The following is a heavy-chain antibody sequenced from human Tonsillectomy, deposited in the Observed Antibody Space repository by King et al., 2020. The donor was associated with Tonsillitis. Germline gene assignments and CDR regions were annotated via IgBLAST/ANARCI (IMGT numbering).Heavy chain of an antibody. J-gene: IGHJ6*02. CDR2: INPNSGGT. CDR3: AREGRYDDVGGRWRSYLHGRDV. Sequence: QLVQSGAEVKKPGASVKVSCKASGYTFTGYYMHWVRQAPGQGLEWMGWINPNSGGTNSAQKFQGWVTMTRDTSISTAYMEVSRLRSDDTAVYYCAREGRYDDVGGRWRSYLHGRDVWGQGTTGTVS. D-gene: IGHD3-16*01. CDR1: GYTFTGYY. V-gene: IGHV1-2*04.